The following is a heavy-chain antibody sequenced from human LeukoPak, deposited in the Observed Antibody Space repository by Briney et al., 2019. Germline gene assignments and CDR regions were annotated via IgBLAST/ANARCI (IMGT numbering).Heavy chain of an antibody. J-gene: IGHJ5*02. V-gene: IGHV4-39*07. CDR2: IYYSGST. Sequence: SETLSLTCTVSGSSISSSSYYWGWIRQPPGKGLEWIGSIYYSGSTYYNPSLKSRVTISVDTSKNQFSLKLSSVTAADTAVYYCARSELLGGSYFDPWGQGTLVTVSS. D-gene: IGHD3-16*01. CDR1: GSSISSSSYY. CDR3: ARSELLGGSYFDP.